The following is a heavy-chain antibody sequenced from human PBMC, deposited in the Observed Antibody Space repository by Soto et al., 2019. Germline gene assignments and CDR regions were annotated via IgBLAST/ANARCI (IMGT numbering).Heavy chain of an antibody. D-gene: IGHD3-9*01. V-gene: IGHV3-30*18. J-gene: IGHJ4*02. CDR2: ISYDGSNK. CDR1: GFTFSSYG. CDR3: AKDSLRYFDWLLVPYFDY. Sequence: GGSLRLSCAASGFTFSSYGMHWVRQAPGKGLEWVAVISYDGSNKYYADSVKGRFTISRDNSKNTLYLQLNSLRAEDTAVYYCAKDSLRYFDWLLVPYFDYWGQGTLVTVSS.